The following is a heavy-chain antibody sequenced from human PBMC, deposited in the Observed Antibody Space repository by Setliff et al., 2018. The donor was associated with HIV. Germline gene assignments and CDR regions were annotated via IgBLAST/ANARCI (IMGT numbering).Heavy chain of an antibody. CDR3: ARLSGGMVPNY. V-gene: IGHV4-30-2*03. CDR1: GDSIRNGGYS. D-gene: IGHD3-10*01. Sequence: PSETLSLTCVVSGDSIRNGGYSWTWIRQPPGKGLEWIGSIHHSGTAYDNPSLKSRVTISVDPSKNQILLRLSSVTAADTAVYYCARLSGGMVPNYWGQGTLVTVSS. J-gene: IGHJ4*02. CDR2: IHHSGTA.